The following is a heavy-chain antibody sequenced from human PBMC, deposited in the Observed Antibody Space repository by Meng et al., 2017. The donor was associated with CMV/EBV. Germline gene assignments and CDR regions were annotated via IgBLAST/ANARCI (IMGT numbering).Heavy chain of an antibody. CDR2: ISSSSSYI. CDR3: AKVSSAYDFWSGLFGMDV. D-gene: IGHD3-3*01. J-gene: IGHJ6*02. CDR1: GFTVSSNY. V-gene: IGHV3-21*01. Sequence: GESLKISCAASGFTVSSNYMSWVRQAPGKGLEWVSSISSSSSYIYYADSVKGRFTISRDNAKNSLYLQMNSLRAEDTAVYYCAKVSSAYDFWSGLFGMDVWGQGTTVTVSS.